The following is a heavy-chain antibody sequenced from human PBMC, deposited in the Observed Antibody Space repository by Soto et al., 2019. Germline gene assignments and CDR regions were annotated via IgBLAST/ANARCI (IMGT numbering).Heavy chain of an antibody. CDR2: ISAYNGNT. CDR1: GYTFTSYG. CDR3: ARASPYDFPSTWFDP. V-gene: IGHV1-18*01. D-gene: IGHD3-3*01. J-gene: IGHJ5*02. Sequence: GASVKVSCKASGYTFTSYGISWVRQAPGQGLEWMGWISAYNGNTNYAQKLQGRVTMTTDTSTSTAYMELRSLRSDDTAVYYCARASPYDFPSTWFDPWGQGTLVTVSS.